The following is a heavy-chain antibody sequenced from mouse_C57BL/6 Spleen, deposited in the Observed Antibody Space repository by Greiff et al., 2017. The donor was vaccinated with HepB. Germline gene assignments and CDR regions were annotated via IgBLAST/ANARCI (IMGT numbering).Heavy chain of an antibody. CDR3: ASSSAYAMDY. CDR1: GYTFTSYW. J-gene: IGHJ4*01. Sequence: QVQLQQPGAELVRPGTSVKLSCKASGYTFTSYWMHWVKQRPGQGLEWIGVIDPSDSYTNYNQKFKGKATLTVDTSSSTAYMQLSSLTSEDSAVYYCASSSAYAMDYWGQGTSVTVSS. V-gene: IGHV1-59*01. CDR2: IDPSDSYT. D-gene: IGHD1-2*01.